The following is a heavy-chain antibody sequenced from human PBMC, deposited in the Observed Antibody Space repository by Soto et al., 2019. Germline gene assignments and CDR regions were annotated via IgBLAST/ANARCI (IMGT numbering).Heavy chain of an antibody. V-gene: IGHV3-74*01. CDR3: ARDLDCSNTSCYIYYYYGMDV. D-gene: IGHD2-2*01. CDR1: GFTFRHHR. CDR2: VYSDGTST. J-gene: IGHJ6*02. Sequence: ASLRLSSAASGFTFRHHRWHCLCQAPGPGLVWVSRVYSDGTSTRYADPVKGRFTISRDNGQNTLYLHMNSVCAEDTAVYYCARDLDCSNTSCYIYYYYGMDVWGQGTTVTVSS.